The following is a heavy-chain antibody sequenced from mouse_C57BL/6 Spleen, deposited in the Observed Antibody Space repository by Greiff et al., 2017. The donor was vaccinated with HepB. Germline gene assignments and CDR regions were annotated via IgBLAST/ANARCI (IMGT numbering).Heavy chain of an antibody. J-gene: IGHJ4*01. D-gene: IGHD2-2*01. V-gene: IGHV7-3*01. CDR2: IRNKANGYST. CDR1: GFTFTDYY. Sequence: EVMLVESGGGLVQPGGSLSLSCAASGFTFTDYYMSWVRQPPGKALEWLGFIRNKANGYSTEYSASVKGRFTISRDNYQSILYLQMNALRAEDSATYYCASNYGYDYYAMDYWGQGTSVTVSS. CDR3: ASNYGYDYYAMDY.